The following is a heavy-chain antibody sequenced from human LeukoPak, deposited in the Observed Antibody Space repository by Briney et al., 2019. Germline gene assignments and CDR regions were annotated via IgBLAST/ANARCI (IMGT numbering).Heavy chain of an antibody. CDR3: ARDAADGNSDH. V-gene: IGHV4-39*07. Sequence: PSETLSLTCAVSGGSINNSSYYWGWIRQPPGKGLEWIGSIFYSGRAHYIPSLKSRVTISVDTSKNQFSLRLTSVTAADTAVYYCARDAADGNSDHWGQGTLVTVSS. CDR1: GGSINNSSYY. J-gene: IGHJ5*02. CDR2: IFYSGRA. D-gene: IGHD4-23*01.